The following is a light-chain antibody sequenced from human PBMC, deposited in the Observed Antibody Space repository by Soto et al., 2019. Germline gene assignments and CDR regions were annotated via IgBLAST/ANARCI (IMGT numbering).Light chain of an antibody. CDR1: QSIDSTH. CDR2: GAS. Sequence: IVLTQSPDTLSLSTGERATLSCRASQSIDSTHLVWYQQKPGQAPSLLIFGASSRATGIPDRFSGSGSGTDFTLTISRLEPEDFAVYYCQQYGSSGTFGQGTKVDIK. V-gene: IGKV3-20*01. CDR3: QQYGSSGT. J-gene: IGKJ1*01.